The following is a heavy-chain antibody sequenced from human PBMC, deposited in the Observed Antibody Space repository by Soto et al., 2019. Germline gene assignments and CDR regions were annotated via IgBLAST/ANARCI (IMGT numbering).Heavy chain of an antibody. CDR3: AKDLYCSGXSCYSGAPGRYYYGMDV. CDR1: GFTFSSYG. J-gene: IGHJ6*02. V-gene: IGHV3-30*18. Sequence: GGSLRLSCAASGFTFSSYGMHWVRQAPGKGLEWVAVISYDGSNKYYADSVKGRFTISRDNSKNTLYLQMNSLRAEDTAVYYCAKDLYCSGXSCYSGAPGRYYYGMDVWGQGTTVTVSS. CDR2: ISYDGSNK. D-gene: IGHD2-15*01.